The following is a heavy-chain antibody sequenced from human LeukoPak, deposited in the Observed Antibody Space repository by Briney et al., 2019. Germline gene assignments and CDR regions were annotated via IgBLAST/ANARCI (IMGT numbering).Heavy chain of an antibody. CDR3: ARHQQGPWYSGSYY. D-gene: IGHD1-26*01. V-gene: IGHV4-34*01. CDR2: INHSGST. J-gene: IGHJ4*02. CDR1: GGSFSGYY. Sequence: SETLSLTCAVYGGSFSGYYWSWIRQPPGKGLEWFGEINHSGSTNYNPSLKSRVTISVDTSKNQFSLKLSSVTAADTAVYYCARHQQGPWYSGSYYWGQGTLVTVSS.